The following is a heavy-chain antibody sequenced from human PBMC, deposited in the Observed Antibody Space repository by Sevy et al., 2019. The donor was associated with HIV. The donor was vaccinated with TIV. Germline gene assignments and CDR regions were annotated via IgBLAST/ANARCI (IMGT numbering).Heavy chain of an antibody. CDR3: AREDCSGGICYSDH. CDR1: GFTFSSYG. J-gene: IGHJ4*02. V-gene: IGHV3-33*01. Sequence: AGSLRLSCAASGFTFSSYGMHWVRQAPGKGLEWVAVIRYDGSNKYYADSVKGRFTISRDNSKNTLYLQMNSLRAEDTAVYYCAREDCSGGICYSDHWGQGTLVTVSS. D-gene: IGHD2-15*01. CDR2: IRYDGSNK.